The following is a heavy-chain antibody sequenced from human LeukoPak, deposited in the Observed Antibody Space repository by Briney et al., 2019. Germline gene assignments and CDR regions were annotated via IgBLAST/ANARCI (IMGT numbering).Heavy chain of an antibody. J-gene: IGHJ4*02. CDR3: AQVRSCNSVWRFDY. CDR2: ISASGDDT. V-gene: IGHV3-23*01. CDR1: GFTFSSYA. D-gene: IGHD6-19*01. Sequence: GGSLRLSCAASGFTFSSYAMSWVRQAPGKGLEWVSSISASGDDTYHADSVKGRFTISRDNSKNTLYLQMTSLRVEDTAIYYCAQVRSCNSVWRFDYWGQGTLVTVSS.